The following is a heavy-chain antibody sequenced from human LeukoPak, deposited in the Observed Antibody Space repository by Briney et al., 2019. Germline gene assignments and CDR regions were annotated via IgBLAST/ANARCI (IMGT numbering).Heavy chain of an antibody. J-gene: IGHJ3*02. CDR2: IYYSGST. CDR3: ARGGDYDFWSGHQRRAFDI. V-gene: IGHV4-31*03. D-gene: IGHD3-3*01. Sequence: SETLSLTCTVSGGSISSGGYYWSWIRQHPGKGLEWIGYIYYSGSTYYNPSLKSRVTISVDTSKNQFSLKLSSVTAADTAVYYCARGGDYDFWSGHQRRAFDIWGQGTMVTVSS. CDR1: GGSISSGGYY.